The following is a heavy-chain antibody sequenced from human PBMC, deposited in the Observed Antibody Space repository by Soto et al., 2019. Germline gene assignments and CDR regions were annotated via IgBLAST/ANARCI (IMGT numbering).Heavy chain of an antibody. CDR2: ISYDGSNK. D-gene: IGHD3-10*01. CDR1: GFTFSSYG. Sequence: QVQLVESGGGVVQPGRSLRLSCAASGFTFSSYGMHWVRQAPGKGLEWVAVISYDGSNKYYADSVKGRFTISRDNSKNTLYLQMNSLRAEDTAVYYCAKDPSITMGPPHSWGQGTLVTVSS. V-gene: IGHV3-30*18. CDR3: AKDPSITMGPPHS. J-gene: IGHJ4*02.